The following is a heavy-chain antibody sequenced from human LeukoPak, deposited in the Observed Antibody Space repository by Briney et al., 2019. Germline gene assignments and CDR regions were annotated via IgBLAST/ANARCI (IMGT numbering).Heavy chain of an antibody. CDR2: IRYDGSNK. CDR3: ARDFAREFTIDY. J-gene: IGHJ4*02. D-gene: IGHD3-10*01. V-gene: IGHV3-30*02. CDR1: GFTFSSYG. Sequence: GGSLRLSCAASGFTFSSYGMHWVRQAPGKGLEWVAFIRYDGSNKYYADSVKGRFTISRDNSKNTLYLQMNSLRAEDTAVYYCARDFAREFTIDYWGQGTLVTVSS.